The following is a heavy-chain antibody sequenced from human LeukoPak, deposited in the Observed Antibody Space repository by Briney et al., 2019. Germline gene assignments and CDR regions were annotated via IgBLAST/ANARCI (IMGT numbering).Heavy chain of an antibody. D-gene: IGHD1-26*01. J-gene: IGHJ3*02. Sequence: GASVKVSCKASGYTFTGYYMHWVRQAPGQGLEWMGWINPNRGGTNYAQKFQGRVTMTRDTSISTAYMELSRLRSDDTAVYYCAREALSIVGATIDAFDIWGQGTMVTVSS. V-gene: IGHV1-2*02. CDR3: AREALSIVGATIDAFDI. CDR2: INPNRGGT. CDR1: GYTFTGYY.